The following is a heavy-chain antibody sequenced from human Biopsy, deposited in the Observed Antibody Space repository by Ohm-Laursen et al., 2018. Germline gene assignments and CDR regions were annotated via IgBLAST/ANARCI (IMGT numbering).Heavy chain of an antibody. J-gene: IGHJ1*01. CDR2: ISHTGYT. V-gene: IGHV4-59*11. Sequence: SETLSLTCTVSGGSFTGHYWTWIRQPPGQGLEWIGHISHTGYTSYKSSLKSRVTISLDTSRKHFSLRLTSVAAADTAVYYCARGSNEYGGLYFPHWGQGTLVTVSS. CDR1: GGSFTGHY. CDR3: ARGSNEYGGLYFPH. D-gene: IGHD4-23*01.